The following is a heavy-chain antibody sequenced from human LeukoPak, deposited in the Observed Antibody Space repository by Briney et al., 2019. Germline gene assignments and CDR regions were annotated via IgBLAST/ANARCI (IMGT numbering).Heavy chain of an antibody. CDR1: GGSISTNSYY. V-gene: IGHV4-39*07. CDR2: INHSGST. Sequence: PSETLSLTCTVSGGSISTNSYYWGWVRQPPGKGLEWIGEINHSGSTNYNPSLKSRVTISVDTSKNQFSLKLSSVTAADTAVYYCARGLVIDYWGQGTLVTVSS. D-gene: IGHD3/OR15-3a*01. CDR3: ARGLVIDY. J-gene: IGHJ4*02.